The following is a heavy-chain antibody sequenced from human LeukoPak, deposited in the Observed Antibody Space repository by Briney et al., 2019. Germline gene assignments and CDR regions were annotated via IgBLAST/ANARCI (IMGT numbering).Heavy chain of an antibody. CDR3: ASDKMVRGVIEPPGCYYYGMDV. CDR1: GGTFSSYA. CDR2: IIPIFGTA. V-gene: IGHV1-69*13. D-gene: IGHD3-10*01. Sequence: SVKVSCKASGGTFSSYAISWVRQAPGQGLEWMGGIIPIFGTANYAQKFQGRVTITADESTSTAYMELSSLRSEDTAVYYCASDKMVRGVIEPPGCYYYGMDVWGQGTTVTVSS. J-gene: IGHJ6*02.